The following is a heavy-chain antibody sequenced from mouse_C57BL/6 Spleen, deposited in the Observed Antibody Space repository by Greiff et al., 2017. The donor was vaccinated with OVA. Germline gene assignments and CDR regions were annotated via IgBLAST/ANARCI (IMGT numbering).Heavy chain of an antibody. CDR2: ISDGGSYT. Sequence: EVKLVESGGGLVKPGGSLKLSCAASGFTFSSYAMSWVRQTPEKRLEWVATISDGGSYTYYTDNVKGRFTISRDNAKNNLYLQMSHLKSEDTAMYYCARDAVTTDYWGQGTTLTVSS. CDR1: GFTFSSYA. V-gene: IGHV5-4*01. J-gene: IGHJ2*01. D-gene: IGHD2-2*01. CDR3: ARDAVTTDY.